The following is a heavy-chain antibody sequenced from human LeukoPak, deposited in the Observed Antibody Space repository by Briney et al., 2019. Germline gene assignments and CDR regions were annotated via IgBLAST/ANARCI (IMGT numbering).Heavy chain of an antibody. D-gene: IGHD3-22*01. V-gene: IGHV4-30-4*01. CDR2: IYYSGST. CDR1: GGSVSSGDYC. J-gene: IGHJ4*02. Sequence: SETLSLTCTVSGGSVSSGDYCWNWIRQPPGKGLEWIGYIYYSGSTYYNPSLKSRVTMSVDTSKNQFPLKLSSVTAADTAVYYCARDSSGYQLDYWGQGTLVTVSS. CDR3: ARDSSGYQLDY.